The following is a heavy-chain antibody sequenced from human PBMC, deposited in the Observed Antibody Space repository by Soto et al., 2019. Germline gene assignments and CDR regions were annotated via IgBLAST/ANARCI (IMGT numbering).Heavy chain of an antibody. CDR2: ISAYNGNT. J-gene: IGHJ4*02. V-gene: IGHV1-18*01. D-gene: IGHD2-2*01. CDR3: ARVRGIPADADY. Sequence: QVQLVQSGAEVKKPGASVKVSCKASGYTFSTSGISWVRQAPGQGLEWIGMISAYNGNTNYAQKFQDRVTLTTDTPTSTAYMELRSLKYDDTATYYCARVRGIPADADYWGQGTLVTVSS. CDR1: GYTFSTSG.